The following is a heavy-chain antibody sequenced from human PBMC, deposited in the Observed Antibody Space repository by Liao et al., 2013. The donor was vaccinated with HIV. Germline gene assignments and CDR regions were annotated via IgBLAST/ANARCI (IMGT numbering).Heavy chain of an antibody. D-gene: IGHD2-21*01. V-gene: IGHV4-39*07. CDR2: VYHGGST. CDR3: TTAFKVGIFDH. Sequence: QLQVQESGPGLVKPSETLSLACTVSGGSVTGGAHLWGWIRQSPGKGLEWIGHVYHGGSTYYTPSLRGRVSISVNPSKNDVSLTLRSVTAADTAVYYCTTAFKVGIFDHWGQGTLVTVAS. CDR1: GGSVTGGAHL. J-gene: IGHJ4*02.